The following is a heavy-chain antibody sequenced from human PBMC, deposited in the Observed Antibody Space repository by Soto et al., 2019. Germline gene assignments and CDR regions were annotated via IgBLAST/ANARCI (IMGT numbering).Heavy chain of an antibody. CDR1: GFILSDCA. CDR3: ARDLSWGSNWYYYMDV. J-gene: IGHJ6*03. Sequence: EVQLVESGGGLVQPGGSLRLSCATSGFILSDCAMNWVRQAPGKGLEWVSYISSSSSVIDYADSVKGRFTVSRDNAKNSLYLQMNSLSAEDTAVYYCARDLSWGSNWYYYMDVWCKGTTVAVSS. CDR2: ISSSSSVI. D-gene: IGHD7-27*01. V-gene: IGHV3-48*01.